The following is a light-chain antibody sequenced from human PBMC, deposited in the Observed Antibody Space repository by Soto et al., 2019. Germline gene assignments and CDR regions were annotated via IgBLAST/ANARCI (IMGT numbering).Light chain of an antibody. V-gene: IGLV2-14*01. CDR3: SSYTRSTTTLGWV. Sequence: QSALTQPASVSGSPGQSITISCTGTSSDVGAYNYVSWYQQHPGKAPKLMIYEVTNRPSGVSNRFSGSKSGNTASLTISGLQADDEADYYCSSYTRSTTTLGWVFGGGTKLTVL. CDR1: SSDVGAYNY. J-gene: IGLJ3*02. CDR2: EVT.